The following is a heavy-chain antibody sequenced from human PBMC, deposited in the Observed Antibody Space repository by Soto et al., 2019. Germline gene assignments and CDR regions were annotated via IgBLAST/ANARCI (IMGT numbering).Heavy chain of an antibody. D-gene: IGHD2-2*01. CDR2: IRSKAYGGTT. CDR3: TRSGYCSSTSCFPPGY. Sequence: GGSLRLSCTASGFTFGDYAMSWFRQAPGKGLEWVGFIRSKAYGGTTEYAASVKGRFTISRDDSKSIAYLQMNSLKTEDTAVYYCTRSGYCSSTSCFPPGYCGQGTLVTVSS. CDR1: GFTFGDYA. J-gene: IGHJ4*02. V-gene: IGHV3-49*03.